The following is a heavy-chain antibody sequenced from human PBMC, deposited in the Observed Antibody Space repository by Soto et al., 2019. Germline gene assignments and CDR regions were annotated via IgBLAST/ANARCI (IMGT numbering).Heavy chain of an antibody. D-gene: IGHD6-19*01. CDR1: GFTFDDYA. V-gene: IGHV3-9*01. CDR2: ISWNSGTI. Sequence: SLQLSCVASGFTFDDYAMHWVRQAPGKGLEWVSGISWNSGTIGYADSVKGRFTISRDNAKNSLYLQMKSLRAEDTAMYFCARDIALAATDTFYLWGQGTMVTVSS. CDR3: ARDIALAATDTFYL. J-gene: IGHJ3*01.